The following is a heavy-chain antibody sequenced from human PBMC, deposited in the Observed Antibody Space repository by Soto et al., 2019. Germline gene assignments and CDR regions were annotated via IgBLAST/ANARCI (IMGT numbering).Heavy chain of an antibody. V-gene: IGHV1-18*04. J-gene: IGHJ4*02. CDR2: ISAYNGDT. Sequence: QIQLVQSGGEVKKPGASVKVSCKASGYTFRSYGISWVRQAPGQGLEWVGWISAYNGDTHYAPKFQDRITWTTETSTDTAYMELRSLRLDDTAVYYCARDWSRYYDNSGRIWFYWGQGSLVTVSS. CDR3: ARDWSRYYDNSGRIWFY. CDR1: GYTFRSYG. D-gene: IGHD3-22*01.